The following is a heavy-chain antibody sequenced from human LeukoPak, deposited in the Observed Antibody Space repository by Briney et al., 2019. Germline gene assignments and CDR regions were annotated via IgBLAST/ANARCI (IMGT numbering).Heavy chain of an antibody. J-gene: IGHJ5*02. Sequence: KPSETLSLTCAVSGGSISSSNWWSWVRQPPGKGLEWIGEIYHSGSTNYNPSLKSRVTISVDTSKNQFSLKLSSVTAADTAVYYCARGKACSGGSCYSIWFDPWGQGTLVTVSS. D-gene: IGHD2-15*01. CDR1: GGSISSSNW. CDR2: IYHSGST. V-gene: IGHV4-4*02. CDR3: ARGKACSGGSCYSIWFDP.